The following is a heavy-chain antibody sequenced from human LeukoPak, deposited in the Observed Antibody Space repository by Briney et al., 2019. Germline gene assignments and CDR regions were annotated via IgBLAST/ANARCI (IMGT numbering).Heavy chain of an antibody. D-gene: IGHD5-12*01. CDR2: IYTSGST. CDR3: ARDSGYNLN. CDR1: GDSMNCYY. J-gene: IGHJ4*02. V-gene: IGHV4-4*07. Sequence: SETLSLICTVSGDSMNCYYWSWLRQPAGKGLEWIGRIYTSGSTNYNPSLKGRVTMSVDTSKNQFSIKLSFEIAEHRAEYNGARDSGYNLNWGQGTLVTVSS.